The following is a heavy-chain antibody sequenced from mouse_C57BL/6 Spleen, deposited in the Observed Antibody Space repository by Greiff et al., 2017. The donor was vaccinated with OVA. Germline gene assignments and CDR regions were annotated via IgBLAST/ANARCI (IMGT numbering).Heavy chain of an antibody. CDR1: GYAFSSYW. CDR2: IYPGDGDT. Sequence: VHLVESGAELVKPGASVKISCKASGYAFSSYWMNWVKQRPGKGLEWIGQIYPGDGDTNYNGKFKGKATLTADKSSSTAYMQLSSLTSEDSAVYFCARRDYYGSSYGFAYWGQGTLVTVSA. CDR3: ARRDYYGSSYGFAY. J-gene: IGHJ3*01. V-gene: IGHV1-80*01. D-gene: IGHD1-1*01.